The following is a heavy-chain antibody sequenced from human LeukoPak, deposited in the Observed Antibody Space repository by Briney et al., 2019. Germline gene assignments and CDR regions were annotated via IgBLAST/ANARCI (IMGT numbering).Heavy chain of an antibody. CDR3: ARDLSSAYVWPPYNWFDP. CDR2: IYSGGST. J-gene: IGHJ5*02. D-gene: IGHD3-22*01. Sequence: PGGSLRLSCAASGFTFSSYAMSWVRQAPGKGLEWVSVIYSGGSTSYADSVKGRFTISRDQSKNTVYLQMNSLRAEDTAVYYCARDLSSAYVWPPYNWFDPWGQGTLVTVSS. CDR1: GFTFSSYA. V-gene: IGHV3-53*01.